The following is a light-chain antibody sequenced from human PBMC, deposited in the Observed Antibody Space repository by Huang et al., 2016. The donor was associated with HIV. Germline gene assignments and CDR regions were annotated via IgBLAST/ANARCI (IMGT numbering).Light chain of an antibody. J-gene: IGKJ1*01. V-gene: IGKV3-15*01. Sequence: EIVMTQSPATLSVSPGERATRACRASQSVSSNLAWYQQKPGQAPRLLIYGASTRATDIPARFSGSGSGTEFTLTFSSLQSEDFAVYYCQQYNDWPPTFGQGTKVEIK. CDR3: QQYNDWPPT. CDR2: GAS. CDR1: QSVSSN.